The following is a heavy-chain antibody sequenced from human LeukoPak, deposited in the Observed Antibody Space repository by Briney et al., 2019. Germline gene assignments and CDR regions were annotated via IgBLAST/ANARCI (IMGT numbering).Heavy chain of an antibody. D-gene: IGHD6-19*01. CDR1: GFTFSGYS. J-gene: IGHJ4*02. V-gene: IGHV3-48*02. CDR2: IRSSSRTI. CDR3: ARVQYSTGAFDY. Sequence: PGGSLRLSCAASGFTFSGYSMNWVRQAPGRGLEWSSYIRSSSRTIYYTVSVKGRFTIPRDNAKHSLYPQMKSLRDEDTALYYCARVQYSTGAFDYWGQGTLVTVSS.